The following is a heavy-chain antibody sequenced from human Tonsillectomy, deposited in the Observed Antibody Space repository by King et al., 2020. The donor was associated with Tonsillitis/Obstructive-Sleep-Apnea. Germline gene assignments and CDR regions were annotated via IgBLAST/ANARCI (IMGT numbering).Heavy chain of an antibody. J-gene: IGHJ6*03. V-gene: IGHV3-23*04. CDR3: AKDSYRSCYYPSNYYYMDV. Sequence: DVQLVESGGNLVQPGGSLRLSCAASGFTFSIYAMTWVRQAPGKGLEWVSLISGSGGSKYYAASVKGRFTISRDNSKNTLYLQMNHLRAEDSAVYYCAKDSYRSCYYPSNYYYMDVWGKGTTVTVSS. D-gene: IGHD3-22*01. CDR1: GFTFSIYA. CDR2: ISGSGGSK.